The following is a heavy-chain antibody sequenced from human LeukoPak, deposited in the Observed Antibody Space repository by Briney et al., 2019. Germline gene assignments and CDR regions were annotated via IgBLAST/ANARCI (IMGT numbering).Heavy chain of an antibody. V-gene: IGHV4-31*03. J-gene: IGHJ4*02. CDR1: GGSISSGGYY. D-gene: IGHD4-17*01. CDR3: ASQRGTTVTTPIDY. CDR2: IYYSGST. Sequence: SETLSLTCTVSGGSISSGGYYWSWIRQHPGKGLEWIGYIYYSGSTYYNPSLKSRVTISVDTSKSQFSLKLSSVTAADTAVYYCASQRGTTVTTPIDYWGQGTLVTVSS.